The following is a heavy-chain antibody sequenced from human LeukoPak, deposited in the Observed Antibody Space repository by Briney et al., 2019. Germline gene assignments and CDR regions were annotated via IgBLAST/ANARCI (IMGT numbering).Heavy chain of an antibody. J-gene: IGHJ4*02. Sequence: GGSLRLSCSASGFTFRSYAMLWVRQAPGKGLEYVSAISSNGGSTYYADSVKGRFTISRDNSKNTLYLQMSSLRAEDTAVYYCVKSIRQLERLGYFDYWGQGTLVTVSS. D-gene: IGHD1-1*01. CDR3: VKSIRQLERLGYFDY. V-gene: IGHV3-64D*06. CDR1: GFTFRSYA. CDR2: ISSNGGST.